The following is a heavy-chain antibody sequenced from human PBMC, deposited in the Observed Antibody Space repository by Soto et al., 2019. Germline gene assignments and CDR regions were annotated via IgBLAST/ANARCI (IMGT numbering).Heavy chain of an antibody. CDR3: ARVAADAYWSGYDDY. J-gene: IGHJ4*02. V-gene: IGHV4-59*01. Sequence: QEQLQESGPRLVKPSETLSLTCSVSGGSISNYHWSWIRQPPGKGLEWMGYISYTGSTNYSPSLKSRVTMLRATSKKQFSLKLSSVTAADTAVYYCARVAADAYWSGYDDYWGQGTLVTVSS. CDR2: ISYTGST. CDR1: GGSISNYH. D-gene: IGHD3-3*01.